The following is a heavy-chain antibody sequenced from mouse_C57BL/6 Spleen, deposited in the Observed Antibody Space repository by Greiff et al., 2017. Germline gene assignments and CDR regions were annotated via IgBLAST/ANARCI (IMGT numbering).Heavy chain of an antibody. CDR2: IRNKANGYTT. CDR1: GFTFTDYY. CDR3: ASYDLLGALDY. D-gene: IGHD2-10*01. J-gene: IGHJ4*01. V-gene: IGHV7-3*01. Sequence: EVKLMESGGGLVQPGGSLSLSCAASGFTFTDYYMSWVRQPPGKGLEWLGFIRNKANGYTTEYSVSGKGRFTISRDNSPSILYLQMYALCAEDSATYYCASYDLLGALDYWGQGTSVTVSS.